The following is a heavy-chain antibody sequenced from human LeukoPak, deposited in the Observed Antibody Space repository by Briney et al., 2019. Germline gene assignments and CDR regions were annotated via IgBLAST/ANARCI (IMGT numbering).Heavy chain of an antibody. J-gene: IGHJ6*03. CDR1: GGPISSSSYY. D-gene: IGHD3-10*01. Sequence: PSEALLLTFTVPGGPISSSSYYWGWIRQPPGKGLERIWSIYYSGSTYYNPYLKRRVTISVDTSKSQFYLKLSSVTGVDTAVYYYAREYYYGSGSDVSYYYYYDMVVWGKGTTVTVSS. CDR3: AREYYYGSGSDVSYYYYYDMVV. CDR2: IYYSGST. V-gene: IGHV4-39*07.